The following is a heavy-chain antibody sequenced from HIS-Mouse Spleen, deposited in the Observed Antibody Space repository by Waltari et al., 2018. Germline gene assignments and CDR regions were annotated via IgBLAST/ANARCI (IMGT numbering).Heavy chain of an antibody. J-gene: IGHJ2*01. Sequence: QLQLQESGPGLVKPSETLSLPCTVSGGSIRSSSYSWGWIRQPPGKGLEWIGSIYYSGSTYYNPSLKSRVTISVDKSKNQFSLKLSSVTAADTAVYYCAREIPYSSSWYDWYFDLWGRGTLVTVSS. V-gene: IGHV4-39*07. CDR2: IYYSGST. CDR3: AREIPYSSSWYDWYFDL. D-gene: IGHD6-13*01. CDR1: GGSIRSSSYS.